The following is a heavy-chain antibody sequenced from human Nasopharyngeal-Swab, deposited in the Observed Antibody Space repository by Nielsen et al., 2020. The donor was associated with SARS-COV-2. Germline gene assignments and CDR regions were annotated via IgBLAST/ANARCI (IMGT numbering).Heavy chain of an antibody. CDR1: GDSINNDRW. CDR3: TRGGFWRFDY. Sequence: SETLSLTCTVSGDSINNDRWWTWVRQPPGKGLEYIGEIHHSRGTNFNPSLKGRVTMSVDKFKNQFSLKLNSVTAVDTAMYFCTRGGFWRFDYWGQGALVTVSS. CDR2: IHHSRGT. V-gene: IGHV4-4*02. D-gene: IGHD3-10*01. J-gene: IGHJ4*02.